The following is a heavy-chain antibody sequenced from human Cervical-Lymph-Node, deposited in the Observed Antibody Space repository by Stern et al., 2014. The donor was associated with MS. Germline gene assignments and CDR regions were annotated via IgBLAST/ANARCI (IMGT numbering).Heavy chain of an antibody. V-gene: IGHV3-30*04. CDR1: GFTFSRYA. Sequence: VQLVESGGGVVRPGRSLRLSCATSGFTFSRYAVLWVRQAPGKGLEWVVAISYAGSNKFYGDSVKGRFTISRDNSKNTLFLQMNNLRPEDSGVYHCARDRLDGDYVYYYGLDVWGQGTTVTVSS. CDR2: ISYAGSNK. D-gene: IGHD4-17*01. CDR3: ARDRLDGDYVYYYGLDV. J-gene: IGHJ6*02.